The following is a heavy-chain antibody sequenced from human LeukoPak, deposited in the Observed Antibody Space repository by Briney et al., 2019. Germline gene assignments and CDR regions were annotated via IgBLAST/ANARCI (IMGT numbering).Heavy chain of an antibody. D-gene: IGHD4-23*01. Sequence: GESLKISCAASGFTFSSYSMNWVRQAPGKGLEWVSSISSSSSYIYYADSVKGRFTISRDNAKNSLYLQMNSLRDEDTAVYYCARDGDGGLGSDYWGQGTLVTV. CDR2: ISSSSSYI. CDR3: ARDGDGGLGSDY. V-gene: IGHV3-21*01. J-gene: IGHJ4*02. CDR1: GFTFSSYS.